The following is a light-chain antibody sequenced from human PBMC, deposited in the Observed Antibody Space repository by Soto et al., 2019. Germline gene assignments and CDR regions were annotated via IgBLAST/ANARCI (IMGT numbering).Light chain of an antibody. Sequence: EIVLTQSPGTLSLSPGERATLPCRASQSVGNNYLAWYQQKPGQAPRFLIYGASTRATGIPDRFSGSGSGTDFTLTISRLEPEDFAVYYCQMYGSSAFTFGPGTKVDIK. V-gene: IGKV3-20*01. CDR2: GAS. J-gene: IGKJ3*01. CDR1: QSVGNNY. CDR3: QMYGSSAFT.